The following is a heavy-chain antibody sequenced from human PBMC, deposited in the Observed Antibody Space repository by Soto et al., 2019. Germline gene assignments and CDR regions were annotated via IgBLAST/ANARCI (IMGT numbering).Heavy chain of an antibody. CDR1: RFTLSHYN. J-gene: IGHJ3*02. CDR2: ITNSGSSI. D-gene: IGHD2-15*01. V-gene: IGHV3-11*01. Sequence: GGSLRLSCPASRFTLSHYNMARIRQVGRKGLEWISYITNSGSSIYYADSVKGRFTISRDNAKHSLFLQMNSLRAEDTAVYYCTSSLVVVNVGLSTFDIWGQGTMVTVSS. CDR3: TSSLVVVNVGLSTFDI.